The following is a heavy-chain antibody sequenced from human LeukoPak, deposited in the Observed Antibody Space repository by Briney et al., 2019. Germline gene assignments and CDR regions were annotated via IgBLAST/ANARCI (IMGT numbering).Heavy chain of an antibody. Sequence: TGGSLRLSCAASGFTFSDYYMSWIRQAPGKGLEWISYISSSTMTIHYADSVKGRFTISRDNAKNSLLLQMNSLRAEDSAVYYCARVGDDYNEYVDYWGQGTLVTVSS. J-gene: IGHJ4*02. CDR3: ARVGDDYNEYVDY. CDR1: GFTFSDYY. CDR2: ISSSTMTI. D-gene: IGHD5-24*01. V-gene: IGHV3-11*04.